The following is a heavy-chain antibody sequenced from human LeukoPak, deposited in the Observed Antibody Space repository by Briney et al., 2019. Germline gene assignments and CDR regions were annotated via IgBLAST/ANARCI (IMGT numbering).Heavy chain of an antibody. CDR2: TYYRSKWYY. CDR3: ARHHVPYYYGSGSYYMGY. Sequence: SQTLSLTCAISGDSVSSNSAAWNWIRQSPSRGLEWLGRTYYRSKWYYDYAVAVKSRISINPDTSKNQFSLQLSSVTPEDTAVYYCARHHVPYYYGSGSYYMGYWGQGTLVTVSS. V-gene: IGHV6-1*01. CDR1: GDSVSSNSAA. D-gene: IGHD3-10*01. J-gene: IGHJ4*02.